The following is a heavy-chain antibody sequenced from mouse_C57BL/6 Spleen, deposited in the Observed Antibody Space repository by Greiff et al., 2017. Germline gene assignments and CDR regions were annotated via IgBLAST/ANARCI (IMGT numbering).Heavy chain of an antibody. CDR1: GYTFTSYW. CDR3: ARYLSTVVADYYAMDY. Sequence: VQLLQSGAELVKPGASVKLSCKASGYTFTSYWMHWVKQRPGRGLEWIGRIDPNSGGTKYNEKFKSKATLTVDKPSSTAYMQLSSLTSEDTAVYYCARYLSTVVADYYAMDYWGQGTSVTVSS. V-gene: IGHV1-72*01. D-gene: IGHD1-1*01. J-gene: IGHJ4*01. CDR2: IDPNSGGT.